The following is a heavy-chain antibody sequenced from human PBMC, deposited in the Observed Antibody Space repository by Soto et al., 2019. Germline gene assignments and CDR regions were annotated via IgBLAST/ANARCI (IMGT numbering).Heavy chain of an antibody. Sequence: ASVKVSCKASGYTFTSYAMHWVRQAPGQRLEWMGWINAGNGNTKYSQKFQGRVTITRDTSASTAYMELSSLRSEDTAVYYCARVGLLEGALDYWGQGTLVTVSS. CDR1: GYTFTSYA. CDR3: ARVGLLEGALDY. J-gene: IGHJ4*02. CDR2: INAGNGNT. D-gene: IGHD2-15*01. V-gene: IGHV1-3*01.